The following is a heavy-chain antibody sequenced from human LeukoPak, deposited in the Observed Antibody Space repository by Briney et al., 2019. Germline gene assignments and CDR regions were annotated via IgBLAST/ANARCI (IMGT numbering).Heavy chain of an antibody. CDR1: GFTFSSYA. D-gene: IGHD6-19*01. Sequence: AGSLRLSCAASGFTFSSYAMSWVRQAPGKVLEWFSAISGSCGSTYYADSVKGRFTISRDNSKNTLYLQMNSLRAEDTAVYYCARDRGWGHYSYYYYGMDVWGQGTTVTVSS. V-gene: IGHV3-23*01. CDR3: ARDRGWGHYSYYYYGMDV. J-gene: IGHJ6*02. CDR2: ISGSCGST.